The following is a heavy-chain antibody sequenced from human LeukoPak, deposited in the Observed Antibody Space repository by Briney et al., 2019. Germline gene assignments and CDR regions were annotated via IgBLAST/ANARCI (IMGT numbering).Heavy chain of an antibody. CDR1: GYSISSGYY. CDR3: ARQYRYSYGYPFDH. Sequence: SETLSLTCTVSGYSISSGYYWGWIRQPPGKGLEWIGSIYHSGSTNYNPSLKSRVTISVDTSKNQFSLKLSSVTAADTAVYYCARQYRYSYGYPFDHWGQGTLVTVSS. V-gene: IGHV4-38-2*02. D-gene: IGHD5-18*01. J-gene: IGHJ5*02. CDR2: IYHSGST.